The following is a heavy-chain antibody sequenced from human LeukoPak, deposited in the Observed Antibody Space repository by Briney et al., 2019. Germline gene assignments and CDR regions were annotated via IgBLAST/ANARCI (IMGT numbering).Heavy chain of an antibody. V-gene: IGHV3-23*01. CDR1: GFTFSSYA. CDR2: ISGSGTAT. CDR3: AKGHGLCSSRNCNSQVDS. Sequence: PGGSLRLSCASSGFTFSSYAMSWVRQAPGKGLVWISTISGSGTATHYADSVKGRFTISRDNSKNTLYLQMNSLRADDTAAYYFAKGHGLCSSRNCNSQVDSWGHGTLVIVPS. J-gene: IGHJ5*01. D-gene: IGHD2-15*01.